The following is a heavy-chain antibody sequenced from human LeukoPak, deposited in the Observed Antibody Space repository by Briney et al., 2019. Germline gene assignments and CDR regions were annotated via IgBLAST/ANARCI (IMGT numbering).Heavy chain of an antibody. CDR2: MNPNSGNT. D-gene: IGHD2-2*01. Sequence: ASVRVSCKASGYTFSNYDVTWVRQAPGQGLEYMGWMNPNSGNTGFAQKFRGRVTMTSDASTTSAFMELMRLTSEDTAVYYCTRDVRNQLLSEYWGQGTQITVSS. V-gene: IGHV1-8*01. J-gene: IGHJ4*02. CDR1: GYTFSNYD. CDR3: TRDVRNQLLSEY.